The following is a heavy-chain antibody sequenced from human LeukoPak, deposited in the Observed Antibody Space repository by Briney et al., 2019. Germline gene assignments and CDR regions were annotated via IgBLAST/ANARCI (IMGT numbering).Heavy chain of an antibody. Sequence: PGDSVKVSCKASGYTFTGTGWYLYWLRQAPGQGLECVGWIHPNNGATLYAQKFQGRVAMTKDTSISTAYMELSRLRPDDTAMYYCARDGPAQMVDFDYWGQGTLVTVSS. J-gene: IGHJ4*02. CDR1: GYTFTGTGWY. D-gene: IGHD3-10*01. CDR2: IHPNNGAT. V-gene: IGHV1-2*02. CDR3: ARDGPAQMVDFDY.